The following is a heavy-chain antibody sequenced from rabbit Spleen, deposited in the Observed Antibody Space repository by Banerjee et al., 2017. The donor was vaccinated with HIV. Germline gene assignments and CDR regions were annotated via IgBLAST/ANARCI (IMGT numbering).Heavy chain of an antibody. J-gene: IGHJ3*01. CDR2: IDPLFGIT. V-gene: IGHV1S7*01. Sequence: QLVESGGGLVRPGASLTLTCKASGFTLSSYYMNWVRQAPGKGLEWIGYIDPLFGITYYANWVNGRFSISRENAQNTVFLQMTSLTAADTATYFCARDTGTSFSTYGMDLWGQGTLVTVS. CDR1: GFTLSSYY. D-gene: IGHD8-1*01. CDR3: ARDTGTSFSTYGMDL.